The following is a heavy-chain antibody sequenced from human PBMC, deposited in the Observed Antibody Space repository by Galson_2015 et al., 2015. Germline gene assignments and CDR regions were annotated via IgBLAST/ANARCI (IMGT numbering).Heavy chain of an antibody. D-gene: IGHD4-17*01. CDR3: ARDAYGDYGGHDAFDI. CDR2: IYWDDDK. V-gene: IGHV2-5*02. CDR1: GFSLGTSGVG. Sequence: PALVKPTQTLTPTCTFSGFSLGTSGVGVGWIRQPPGKALEWLALIYWDDDKRYSPSLKSRLTITKDTSKNQVVLTMTNMDPVDTATYYCARDAYGDYGGHDAFDIWGQGAVVTVSS. J-gene: IGHJ3*02.